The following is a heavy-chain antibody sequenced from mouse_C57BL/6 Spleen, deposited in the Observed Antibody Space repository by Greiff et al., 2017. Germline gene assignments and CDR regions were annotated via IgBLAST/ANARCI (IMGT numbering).Heavy chain of an antibody. J-gene: IGHJ3*01. CDR1: GYTFTSYG. D-gene: IGHD3-2*02. Sequence: QVQLKQSGAELARPGASVKLSCKASGYTFTSYGISWVKQRTGQGLEWIGEIYPRSGNTYYNEKFKGKATLTADKSSSTAYMELRSLTSEDSAVYFCAREGTAQAGAYWGQGTLVTVSA. CDR3: AREGTAQAGAY. CDR2: IYPRSGNT. V-gene: IGHV1-81*01.